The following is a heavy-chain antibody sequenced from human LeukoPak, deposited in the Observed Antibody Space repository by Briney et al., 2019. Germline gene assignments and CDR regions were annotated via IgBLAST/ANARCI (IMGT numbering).Heavy chain of an antibody. D-gene: IGHD3-3*01. CDR2: INHSGDT. J-gene: IGHJ6*04. Sequence: PSETLSLTCAVYGGSLSGYYWSWIRQPPGKGLEWIGEINHSGDTHYNPSLKSRVTISVDRSKNQFSLKLSSVTAADTAVYYCARRADFWSGYYLDVWGKGTTVTDSS. CDR1: GGSLSGYY. CDR3: ARRADFWSGYYLDV. V-gene: IGHV4-34*01.